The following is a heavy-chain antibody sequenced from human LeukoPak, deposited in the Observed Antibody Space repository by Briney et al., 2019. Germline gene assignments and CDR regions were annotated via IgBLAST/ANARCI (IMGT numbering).Heavy chain of an antibody. CDR3: AKAPIPELYGMDV. Sequence: GRSLRLSCAASGFTFDDYAMHWVRQAPGKGLEWVSGISWNSGSIGYADPVKGRFTISRDNAKNSLYLQMNSLRAEDTALYYCAKAPIPELYGMDVWGQGTTVTVSS. CDR1: GFTFDDYA. J-gene: IGHJ6*02. D-gene: IGHD1-14*01. V-gene: IGHV3-9*01. CDR2: ISWNSGSI.